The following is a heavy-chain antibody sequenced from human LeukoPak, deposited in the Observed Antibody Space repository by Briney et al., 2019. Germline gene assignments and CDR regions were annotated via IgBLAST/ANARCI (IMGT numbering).Heavy chain of an antibody. CDR1: GFTFSSYG. CDR3: AKDSPYFDWLHYDAFDI. V-gene: IGHV3-30*02. CDR2: IRYDGSNK. J-gene: IGHJ3*02. D-gene: IGHD3-9*01. Sequence: PGGSLRLSCAASGFTFSSYGMHWVRQAPGKGLEWVAFIRYDGSNKYYADSVKGRFTISRDNSKNTLYLQMNSLRAEDTAVYYCAKDSPYFDWLHYDAFDIWGQGTMVTVSS.